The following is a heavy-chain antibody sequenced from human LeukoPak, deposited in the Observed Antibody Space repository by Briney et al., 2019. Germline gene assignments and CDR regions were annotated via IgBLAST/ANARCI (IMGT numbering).Heavy chain of an antibody. CDR3: ATISRGIAVDHDAFDV. D-gene: IGHD6-19*01. Sequence: ASAKVSCKASEYPFSRSVIHWVRQAPGQRLEWMGWINAGNGDTEYSQNFQGRVTITRDTSASTAYMELSSLRSEDTSVYYCATISRGIAVDHDAFDVWGQGTMVTVSS. CDR1: EYPFSRSV. CDR2: INAGNGDT. J-gene: IGHJ3*01. V-gene: IGHV1-3*01.